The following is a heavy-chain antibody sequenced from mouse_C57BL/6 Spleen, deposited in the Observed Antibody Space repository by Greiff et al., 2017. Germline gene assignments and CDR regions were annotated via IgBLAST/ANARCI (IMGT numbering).Heavy chain of an antibody. Sequence: VQLQQPGAELVKPGASVKLSCKASGYTFTSYWMHWVKQRPGQGLEWIGMIHPNSGSTNYNEKFKSKATLTVDKSSSTAYMQLSSLTSEDSAVYYCAREAYGSSYEVDNWGQGTTLTVSS. V-gene: IGHV1-64*01. CDR3: AREAYGSSYEVDN. D-gene: IGHD1-1*01. J-gene: IGHJ2*01. CDR2: IHPNSGST. CDR1: GYTFTSYW.